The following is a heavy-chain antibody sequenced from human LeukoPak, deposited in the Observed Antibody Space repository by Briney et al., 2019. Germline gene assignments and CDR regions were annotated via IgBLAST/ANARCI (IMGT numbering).Heavy chain of an antibody. CDR1: GGSIRSGGYS. V-gene: IGHV4-30-2*01. Sequence: SQTLSLTCAVSGGSIRSGGYSWSWIRQPPGKGLEWIGYIYRSGTTHYNPSLKSRVIMSVDRSKNQLSLRLSSVTAADTAVYYCARVDQSSGTTGYYYYYGIDVWGQGTTVTVSS. D-gene: IGHD3-22*01. CDR2: IYRSGTT. J-gene: IGHJ6*02. CDR3: ARVDQSSGTTGYYYYYGIDV.